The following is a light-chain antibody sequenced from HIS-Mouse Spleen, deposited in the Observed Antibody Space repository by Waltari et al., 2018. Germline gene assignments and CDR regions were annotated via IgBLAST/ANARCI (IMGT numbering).Light chain of an antibody. CDR3: SSYTSSSTL. Sequence: QSALTQPASVYGSPGQSITISCTGTSSAVGGYNYVSWYQQHPGKAPKLMIYEVSNRPSGVSNRFSGSKSGNTASLTISGLQAEDEADYYCSSYTSSSTLFGGGTKLTVL. V-gene: IGLV2-14*01. CDR2: EVS. CDR1: SSAVGGYNY. J-gene: IGLJ3*02.